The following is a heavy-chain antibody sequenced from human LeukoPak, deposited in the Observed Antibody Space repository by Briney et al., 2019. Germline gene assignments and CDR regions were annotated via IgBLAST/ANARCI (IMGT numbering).Heavy chain of an antibody. CDR3: ASRLWSGSRDTFDH. D-gene: IGHD3-3*01. CDR1: GGTFSSYT. J-gene: IGHJ5*02. Sequence: SVKVSCKASGGTFSSYTISWVRQAPGQGLEWMGRIIPILGIANYAQKFQGRVTITADKSTSTAYMELSSLRSEDTAVYYCASRLWSGSRDTFDHWGQGTLVTVSS. V-gene: IGHV1-69*02. CDR2: IIPILGIA.